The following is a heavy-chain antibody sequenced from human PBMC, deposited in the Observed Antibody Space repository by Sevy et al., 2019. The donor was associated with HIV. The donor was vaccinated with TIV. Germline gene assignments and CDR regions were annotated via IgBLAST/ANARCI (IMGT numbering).Heavy chain of an antibody. D-gene: IGHD3-22*01. CDR3: AKALTYYYDSSGYYGDAFDI. CDR2: ISGSGGST. Sequence: GGSLRLSCAASGFTFSSYAMSWVRQAPGKGLEWVSAISGSGGSTYYADSVKGRFTISRDNSKSTLYIKMNSLRAEDTAVYYCAKALTYYYDSSGYYGDAFDIWGQGTMVTVSS. CDR1: GFTFSSYA. V-gene: IGHV3-23*01. J-gene: IGHJ3*02.